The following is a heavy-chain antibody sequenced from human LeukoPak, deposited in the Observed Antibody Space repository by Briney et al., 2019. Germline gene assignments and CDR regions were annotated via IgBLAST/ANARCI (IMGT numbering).Heavy chain of an antibody. V-gene: IGHV3-48*01. Sequence: GGSLRLSCAASGFTFSSYSMNWVRQAPGKGLEWVSYISSSSSTIYYADSVKGRFTISRDNAKNSLYLQMNSLRAEDTAVYYCARGLALRFLEWLSSGFDYWGQGTLVTVSS. CDR1: GFTFSSYS. D-gene: IGHD3-3*01. CDR2: ISSSSSTI. CDR3: ARGLALRFLEWLSSGFDY. J-gene: IGHJ4*02.